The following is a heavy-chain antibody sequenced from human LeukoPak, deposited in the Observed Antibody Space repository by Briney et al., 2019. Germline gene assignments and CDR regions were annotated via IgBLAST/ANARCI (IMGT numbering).Heavy chain of an antibody. J-gene: IGHJ5*02. D-gene: IGHD6-13*01. CDR1: GYTFTGYY. CDR3: ARGSSSANWFDP. Sequence: ASVKVSCKASGYTFTGYYMHWVRQAPGQGLEWVGWINPNSGGTNYAQKFQGRVTMTRDTSISTAYMELSRLRSDDTAVYYCARGSSSANWFDPWGQGTLVTVSS. V-gene: IGHV1-2*02. CDR2: INPNSGGT.